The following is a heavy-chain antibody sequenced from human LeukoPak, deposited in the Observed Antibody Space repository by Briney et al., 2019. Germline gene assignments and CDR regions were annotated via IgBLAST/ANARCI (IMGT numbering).Heavy chain of an antibody. CDR3: ARETPDAFDI. CDR2: IYHSGST. J-gene: IGHJ3*02. V-gene: IGHV4-34*01. CDR1: GGSISSYY. Sequence: SETLSLTCTVSGGSISSYYWSWIRQPPGKGLEWIGEIYHSGSTNYNPSLKSRVTISVDTSKNQFSLKLSSVTAADTAVYYCARETPDAFDIWGQGTMVTVSS.